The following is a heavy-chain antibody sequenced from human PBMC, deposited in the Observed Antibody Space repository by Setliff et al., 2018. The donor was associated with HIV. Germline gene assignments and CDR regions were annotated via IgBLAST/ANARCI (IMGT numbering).Heavy chain of an antibody. CDR2: IDPVNGET. CDR1: RYTFTDYY. CDR3: ATSRVVGRVPLPFDY. V-gene: IGHV1-69-2*01. J-gene: IGHJ4*01. Sequence: ASVKVSCKASRYTFTDYYIHWVQQAPGKGLEWMGRIDPVNGETTYAENFQGRVAITADTSTDTAYLKLSSLKSDDTAVYYCATSRVVGRVPLPFDYWGQGTLVTVSS. D-gene: IGHD3-10*01.